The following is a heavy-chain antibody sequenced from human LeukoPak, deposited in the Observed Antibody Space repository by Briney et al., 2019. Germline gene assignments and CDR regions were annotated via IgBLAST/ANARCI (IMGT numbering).Heavy chain of an antibody. D-gene: IGHD5-18*01. Sequence: GGSLRLSCTASGFTFNTYSMNWVRQAPGKGLEWVASISDRGSYIYYTDSVKGRFTITRDNAKNSLYLQMNSLRADDTAVYYCARGGYHAYYLDYWGQGSLVTVSS. CDR1: GFTFNTYS. V-gene: IGHV3-21*01. CDR3: ARGGYHAYYLDY. CDR2: ISDRGSYI. J-gene: IGHJ4*02.